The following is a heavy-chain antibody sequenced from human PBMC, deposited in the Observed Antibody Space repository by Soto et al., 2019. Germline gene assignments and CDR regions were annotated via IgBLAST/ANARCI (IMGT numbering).Heavy chain of an antibody. J-gene: IGHJ6*02. V-gene: IGHV4-34*01. CDR1: GGSFSGYY. D-gene: IGHD2-2*01. CDR3: ARALPVSRYCISIDCPRSGMDV. CDR2: INHSGST. Sequence: GTLCLTCAVYGGSFSGYYWSGVRQPPGKGLEWIAEINHSGSTNYNPSLKSRVTISVDTSKNYFSLKLSFVTAADTAVYYCARALPVSRYCISIDCPRSGMDVWGQGTTVTAP.